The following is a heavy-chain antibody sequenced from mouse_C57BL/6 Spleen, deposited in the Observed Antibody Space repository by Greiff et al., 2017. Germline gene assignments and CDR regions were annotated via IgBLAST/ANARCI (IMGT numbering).Heavy chain of an antibody. CDR1: GYTFTSYW. CDR2: IDPSDSYT. D-gene: IGHD2-5*01. Sequence: VLLQQPGAELVRPGTSVKLSCKASGYTFTSYWMPWVKQRPGQGLEWIGVIDPSDSYTNYNHTFKGKATLTVDTSSSTAYMQLSSLTSEDAAVYYCATDSKDYDAMDYWGQGTSVTVSS. V-gene: IGHV1-59*01. J-gene: IGHJ4*01. CDR3: ATDSKDYDAMDY.